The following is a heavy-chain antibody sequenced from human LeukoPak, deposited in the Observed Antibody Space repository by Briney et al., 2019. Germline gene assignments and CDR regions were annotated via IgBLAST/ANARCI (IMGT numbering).Heavy chain of an antibody. CDR2: IYYTGST. Sequence: SETLSLTCTVSGASISSSSYYWSWIRQPPGKGLEWIGSIYYTGSTYNNPSLKSRVAISVDTSKNQFSLKLSSVTAADTAVYYCARRSATVTTLYYYYYGMDVWGQGTTVTVSS. V-gene: IGHV4-39*01. CDR3: ARRSATVTTLYYYYYGMDV. J-gene: IGHJ6*02. D-gene: IGHD4-17*01. CDR1: GASISSSSYY.